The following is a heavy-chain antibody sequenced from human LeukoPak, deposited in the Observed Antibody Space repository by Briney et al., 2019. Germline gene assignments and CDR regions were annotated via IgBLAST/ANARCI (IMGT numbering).Heavy chain of an antibody. Sequence: PGGSLRLSCAASGFTFSSYWMSWVRQAPGKGLEWVANIKQDGSEKYYVDSVKGRFTISRDNAKNSLYLQMNSLRAEDTAVYYCAKHSETFGDSVTDYWGQGTLVMVSS. V-gene: IGHV3-7*03. CDR3: AKHSETFGDSVTDY. CDR2: IKQDGSEK. D-gene: IGHD4-17*01. J-gene: IGHJ4*02. CDR1: GFTFSSYW.